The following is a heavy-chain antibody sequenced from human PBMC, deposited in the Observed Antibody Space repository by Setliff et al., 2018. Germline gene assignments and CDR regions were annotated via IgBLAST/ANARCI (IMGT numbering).Heavy chain of an antibody. Sequence: GSLRLSCAASGFTLRNSGMHWVRQAPGRGLEWVTFISYDGFKIYYAESVKGRFTISRDISTNTLFLEIDSLRSEDTGLYYCARECSIGWSQYFHHWGQGTPVTV. J-gene: IGHJ1*01. V-gene: IGHV3-30*03. CDR1: GFTLRNSG. CDR3: ARECSIGWSQYFHH. D-gene: IGHD6-19*01. CDR2: ISYDGFKI.